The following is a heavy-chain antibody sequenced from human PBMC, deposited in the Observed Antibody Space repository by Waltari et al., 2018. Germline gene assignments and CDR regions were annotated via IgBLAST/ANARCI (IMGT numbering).Heavy chain of an antibody. J-gene: IGHJ5*02. Sequence: EVQLLESGGGLVQPGGSLRLSCAASGFTFSSYAMSWVRQAPGKGLEWVSAISGSGGSTDYADSVEGRVTISRDNSKNTLYLQMNSLRAEDTAVYYCAKEGGHSSGWYWEQYNWFDPWGQGTLVTVSS. CDR1: GFTFSSYA. V-gene: IGHV3-23*01. CDR2: ISGSGGST. CDR3: AKEGGHSSGWYWEQYNWFDP. D-gene: IGHD6-19*01.